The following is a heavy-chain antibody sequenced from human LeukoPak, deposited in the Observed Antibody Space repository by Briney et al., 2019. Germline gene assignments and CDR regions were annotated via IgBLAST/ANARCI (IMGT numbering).Heavy chain of an antibody. CDR3: VRHELIGITGGNFDY. D-gene: IGHD1-14*01. Sequence: SETLSLTCTVSGVSISSSRYYWGYIRQPPGKGLEWLGSIYYTGSTYNNPCLKSRVTVSVDTSEHQFSLKLNSVTAADTAVYYCVRHELIGITGGNFDYWGQGTLVSVSS. CDR1: GVSISSSRYY. V-gene: IGHV4-39*01. CDR2: IYYTGST. J-gene: IGHJ4*02.